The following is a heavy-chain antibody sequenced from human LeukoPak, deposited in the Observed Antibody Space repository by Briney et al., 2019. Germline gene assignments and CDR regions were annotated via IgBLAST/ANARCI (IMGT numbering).Heavy chain of an antibody. V-gene: IGHV4-59*12. Sequence: SETLSLTCTVSGDSISSYYWSWIRQPPGKGPEWIGYIYYSGTTNYNPSLKSRVTISVDTSKNQFSLQLNSVTPEDTAVYYCARTEKKEQWLVPTYYFDYWGQGTLVTVSS. D-gene: IGHD6-19*01. J-gene: IGHJ4*02. CDR2: IYYSGTT. CDR1: GDSISSYY. CDR3: ARTEKKEQWLVPTYYFDY.